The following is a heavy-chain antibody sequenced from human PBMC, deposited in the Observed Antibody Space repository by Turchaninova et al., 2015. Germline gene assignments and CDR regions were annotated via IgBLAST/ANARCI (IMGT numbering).Heavy chain of an antibody. D-gene: IGHD3-10*01. CDR1: GFSFSTYG. J-gene: IGHJ4*02. CDR3: AKDRGYHYGLDY. CDR2: VSYDGSAK. V-gene: IGHV3-30*18. Sequence: QVQLVESGGGVVQPGGSLRLSCAASGFSFSTYGMHLVRQAPGKGLEWVALVSYDGSAKYSADSLECRFTISRDNSKTTLYLQMDSLRPEDTAVYYCAKDRGYHYGLDYWGQGTLVTVSS.